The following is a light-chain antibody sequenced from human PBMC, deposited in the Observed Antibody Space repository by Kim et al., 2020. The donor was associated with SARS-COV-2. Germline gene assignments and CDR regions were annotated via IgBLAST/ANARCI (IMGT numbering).Light chain of an antibody. J-gene: IGLJ3*02. CDR1: CLRSYY. CDR3: NSRDSSGNHWV. Sequence: SSELTQDPAVSVALGQTVRITCQGDCLRSYYASWYQQKPGQAPVLVIYGKNNRPSGIPDRFSGSSSGNTASLTITGAQAEDEADYYCNSRDSSGNHWVFGGGTKLTVL. CDR2: GKN. V-gene: IGLV3-19*01.